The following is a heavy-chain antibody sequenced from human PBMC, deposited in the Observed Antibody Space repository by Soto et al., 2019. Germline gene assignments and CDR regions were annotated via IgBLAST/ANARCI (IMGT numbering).Heavy chain of an antibody. D-gene: IGHD6-19*01. CDR1: GFTFSNYA. CDR2: ISGGGGTT. V-gene: IGHV3-23*01. CDR3: AKTPRQWLVYFDY. J-gene: IGHJ4*02. Sequence: GGSLRLSCAASGFTFSNYAIAWVRQAPGKGLEWVSGISGGGGTTYYADSVKGRFTISRDNSKDTLHLQMNSLRAEDTAVYYCAKTPRQWLVYFDYWGQGALVTVSS.